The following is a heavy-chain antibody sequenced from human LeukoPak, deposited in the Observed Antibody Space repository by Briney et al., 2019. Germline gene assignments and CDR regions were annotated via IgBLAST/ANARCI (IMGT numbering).Heavy chain of an antibody. CDR2: IWYDGSDK. CDR1: GFTFSSHG. J-gene: IGHJ4*02. V-gene: IGHV3-33*01. CDR3: ARVGELDY. D-gene: IGHD1-26*01. Sequence: GRSLRLSCAASGFTFSSHGMHWVRQAPGKGLEWVAVIWYDGSDKYYADSVKGRFTISRDNAQNSVYLQMNSLRDEDTAVYYCARVGELDYWGQGTLVTVSS.